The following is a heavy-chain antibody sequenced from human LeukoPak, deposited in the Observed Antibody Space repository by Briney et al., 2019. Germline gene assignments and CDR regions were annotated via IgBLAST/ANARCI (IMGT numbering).Heavy chain of an antibody. CDR3: ARDSGYYDSSGYYALNYFDY. CDR1: GGSINSFY. D-gene: IGHD3-22*01. CDR2: MSYSGST. Sequence: SETLSLTCAVSGGSINSFYWSWIRQPPGKGLEWIAYMSYSGSTNYNPSLKSRVTISLDTSKNQFSLKLTSVTAADTAVYYCARDSGYYDSSGYYALNYFDYWGQGALVTVSS. V-gene: IGHV4-59*01. J-gene: IGHJ4*02.